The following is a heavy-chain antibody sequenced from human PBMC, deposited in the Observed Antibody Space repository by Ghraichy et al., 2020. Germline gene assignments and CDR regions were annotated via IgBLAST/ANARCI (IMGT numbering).Heavy chain of an antibody. V-gene: IGHV4-59*01. D-gene: IGHD2/OR15-2a*01. CDR2: IYYSGST. CDR3: ARMGSMEYGYYYYYGMDV. J-gene: IGHJ6*02. Sequence: SETLSLTCTVSGGSISSYYWSWIRQPPGKGLEWIGYIYYSGSTNYNPSLKSRVTISVDTSKNQFSLKLSSVTAADTTVYYCARMGSMEYGYYYYYGMDVWGQGTTVTVSS. CDR1: GGSISSYY.